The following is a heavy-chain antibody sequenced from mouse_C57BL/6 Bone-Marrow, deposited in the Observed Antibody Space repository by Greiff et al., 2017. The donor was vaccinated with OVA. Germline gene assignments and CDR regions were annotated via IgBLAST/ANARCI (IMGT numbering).Heavy chain of an antibody. V-gene: IGHV1-26*01. CDR2: INPNNGGT. Sequence: VQLQQSGPELVKPGASVKISCKASGYTFTDYYMNWVKQSHGKSLEWIGDINPNNGGTSYNQKFKGKATLTVDKSSSTAYMELRSLTSEDSAVYYCVRRRDGYYGAMDYWGQGTSVTVSS. CDR3: VRRRDGYYGAMDY. CDR1: GYTFTDYY. D-gene: IGHD2-3*01. J-gene: IGHJ4*01.